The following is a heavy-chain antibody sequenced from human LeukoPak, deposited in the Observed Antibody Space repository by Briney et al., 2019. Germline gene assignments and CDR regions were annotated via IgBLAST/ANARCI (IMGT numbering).Heavy chain of an antibody. CDR3: ARGIAPDQY. D-gene: IGHD1-14*01. Sequence: ASVKVSCKASGYTXTRYGITWVRQAPGRGLEWMGWISTVNGDTNYAQNLQGRATMTTDTSTTTAYMELKNLRSDDTAVYYCARGIAPDQYWGQGTLVTVSS. CDR1: GYTXTRYG. V-gene: IGHV1-18*04. J-gene: IGHJ4*02. CDR2: ISTVNGDT.